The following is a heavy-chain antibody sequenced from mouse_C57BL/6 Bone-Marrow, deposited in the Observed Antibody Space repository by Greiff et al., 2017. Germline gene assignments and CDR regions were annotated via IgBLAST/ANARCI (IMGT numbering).Heavy chain of an antibody. CDR1: GYTFTSYG. Sequence: QVQLQQSGAELARPGASVKLSCKASGYTFTSYGISWVKQRSGQGLEWIGEIYPRSGNTYYNEKFKGKATLTADKSSSTAYMELRSLTSEDSAVYFCARDGYYAMDYWGQGTSVTVSS. CDR2: IYPRSGNT. D-gene: IGHD2-3*01. J-gene: IGHJ4*01. CDR3: ARDGYYAMDY. V-gene: IGHV1-81*01.